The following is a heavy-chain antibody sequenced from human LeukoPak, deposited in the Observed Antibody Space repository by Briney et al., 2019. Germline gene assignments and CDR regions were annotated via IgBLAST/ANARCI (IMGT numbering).Heavy chain of an antibody. Sequence: ASVKVSCKASGYTFTSYGISWVRQAPGQGLEWMGWISAYNGNTNYAQKLQGRVTMTTDTSTSTAYMELRSLRSDDTAVYYCARAAALDSGSYNRFDYWGQGTLVTVSS. J-gene: IGHJ4*02. CDR2: ISAYNGNT. CDR1: GYTFTSYG. V-gene: IGHV1-18*01. CDR3: ARAAALDSGSYNRFDY. D-gene: IGHD1-26*01.